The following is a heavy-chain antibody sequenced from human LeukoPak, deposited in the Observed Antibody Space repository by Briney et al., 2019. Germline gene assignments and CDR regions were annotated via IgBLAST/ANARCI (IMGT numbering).Heavy chain of an antibody. D-gene: IGHD3-22*01. Sequence: GGSLRLSCAASRFTFSYYAMSWVRQAPGKGLKWVSGISGSGGSTYYADSVKGRFTISRDNSKNTLYLQMNSLRAEDTAVYYCAKSSYYDSSGYYREYYFDYWGPGTLVTVSS. CDR2: ISGSGGST. CDR3: AKSSYYDSSGYYREYYFDY. J-gene: IGHJ4*02. CDR1: RFTFSYYA. V-gene: IGHV3-23*01.